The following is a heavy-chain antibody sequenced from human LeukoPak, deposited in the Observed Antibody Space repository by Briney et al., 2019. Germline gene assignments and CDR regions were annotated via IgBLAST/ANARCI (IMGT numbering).Heavy chain of an antibody. J-gene: IGHJ4*02. D-gene: IGHD5-12*01. CDR1: GGSISSSSYY. V-gene: IGHV4-39*01. CDR3: ARPKDIVATIVY. CDR2: IYYSGST. Sequence: PSETLSLTCTVSGGSISSSSYYWGWIRQTPGKGLEWIGSIYYSGSTYYNPSLKSRVTISVDTSKNQFSLKLSSVAAADTAVYYCARPKDIVATIVYWGQGTLVTVSS.